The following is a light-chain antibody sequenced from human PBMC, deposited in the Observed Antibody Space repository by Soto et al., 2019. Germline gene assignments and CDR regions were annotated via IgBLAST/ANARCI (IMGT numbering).Light chain of an antibody. J-gene: IGLJ2*01. CDR2: SNN. CDR1: SSNIGSNY. CDR3: AAWDDSLSVV. V-gene: IGLV1-47*02. Sequence: LTQPPSASGTPGQRVTISCSGSSSNIGSNYVYWYQQLPGTAPKLLIYSNNQRTSGVPDRFSGSKSGTSASLAISGLRSEDEADYYCAAWDDSLSVVFGGGTKLTVL.